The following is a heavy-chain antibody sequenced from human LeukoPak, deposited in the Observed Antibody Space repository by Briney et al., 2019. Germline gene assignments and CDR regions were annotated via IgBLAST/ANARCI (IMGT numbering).Heavy chain of an antibody. D-gene: IGHD1-26*01. V-gene: IGHV4-59*08. J-gene: IGHJ4*02. CDR2: IYYSGST. CDR1: GGSISSYY. Sequence: RSSETLSLTCTVSGGSISSYYWSWIRQPPGKGLEWIGDIYYSGSTNYNPSLKSRVTISVDTSKNQFSLRLSSVTAADTAVHYSARLASGSYGPLTPFDYWGQGTLVTVSS. CDR3: ARLASGSYGPLTPFDY.